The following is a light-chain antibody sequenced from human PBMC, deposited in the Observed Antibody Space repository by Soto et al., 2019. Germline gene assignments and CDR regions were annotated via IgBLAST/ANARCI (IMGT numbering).Light chain of an antibody. Sequence: QSALTQPPSVSGSPGQSVTISCTGTSSDVGSYNRVSWYLQPPGTAPKLIIYEVSNRPSGVPDRFSGSKSGNTASLTISGLQAEDEADYYCSSYTSGSTLIFGGGTQLTVL. J-gene: IGLJ7*01. CDR3: SSYTSGSTLI. CDR1: SSDVGSYNR. CDR2: EVS. V-gene: IGLV2-18*02.